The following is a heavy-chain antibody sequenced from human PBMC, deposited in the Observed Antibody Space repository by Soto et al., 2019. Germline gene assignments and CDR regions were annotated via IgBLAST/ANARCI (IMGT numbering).Heavy chain of an antibody. CDR2: INAGNGNT. CDR3: AGKEESGWYLEGSSAFDI. V-gene: IGHV1-3*01. CDR1: GYTFTSYA. Sequence: ASVKVSCKASGYTFTSYAMHWVRQAPGQRLEWMGWINAGNGNTKYSQKFQGRVTITRDTSASTAYMELSSLRSEDTAVYYCAGKEESGWYLEGSSAFDIWGQGTMVTVSS. D-gene: IGHD6-19*01. J-gene: IGHJ3*02.